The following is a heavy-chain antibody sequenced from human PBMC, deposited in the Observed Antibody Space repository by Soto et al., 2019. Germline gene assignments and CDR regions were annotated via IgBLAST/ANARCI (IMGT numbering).Heavy chain of an antibody. CDR1: GFTFSNYA. Sequence: GGSLRLSCAASGFTFSNYAMSWVRQAPGKGLEWVSLIVASGGRTDYADSVKGRFTISRDNSKNTLYLQMNSLRAEDTAVYYCALGRVPLGGYHFDYWGQGTLVTGSS. CDR3: ALGRVPLGGYHFDY. CDR2: IVASGGRT. J-gene: IGHJ4*02. V-gene: IGHV3-23*01. D-gene: IGHD6-19*01.